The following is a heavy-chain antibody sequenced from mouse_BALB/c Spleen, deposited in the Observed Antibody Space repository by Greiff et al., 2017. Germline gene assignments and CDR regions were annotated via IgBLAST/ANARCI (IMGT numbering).Heavy chain of an antibody. V-gene: IGHV2-9*02. CDR2: IWAGGST. D-gene: IGHD2-4*01. J-gene: IGHJ3*01. CDR1: GFSLTSYG. Sequence: VKVVESGPGLVAPSQSLSITCTVSGFSLTSYGVHWVRQPPGKGLEWLGVIWAGGSTNYNSALMSRLSISKDNSKSQVFLKMNSLQTDDTAMYYCASPSDYDGAWFAYWGQGTLVTVSA. CDR3: ASPSDYDGAWFAY.